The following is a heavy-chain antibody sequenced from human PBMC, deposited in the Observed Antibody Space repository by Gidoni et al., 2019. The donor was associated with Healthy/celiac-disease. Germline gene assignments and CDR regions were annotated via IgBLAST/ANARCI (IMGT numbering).Heavy chain of an antibody. D-gene: IGHD3-22*01. CDR1: GFTFDDYA. Sequence: GLVQPGRSLRLPCAASGFTFDDYAMHWVRQAPGQGLEWVSGVCWHRGTIGYADYVKGRFTISRDNAKNALYLQMNSLRAEDTALYYCAKDLGSSSGYGAFDIWGQGTMVTVSS. CDR3: AKDLGSSSGYGAFDI. J-gene: IGHJ3*02. V-gene: IGHV3-9*01. CDR2: VCWHRGTI.